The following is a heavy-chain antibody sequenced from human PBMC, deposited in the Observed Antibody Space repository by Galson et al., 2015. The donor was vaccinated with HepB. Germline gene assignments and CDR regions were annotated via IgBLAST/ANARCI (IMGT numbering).Heavy chain of an antibody. D-gene: IGHD3-10*01. J-gene: IGHJ4*02. CDR2: ITPIFGTA. CDR1: GDTFSSHT. CDR3: ARGYDSANYYYHY. Sequence: SVKVSCKASGDTFSSHTIDWVRQAPGQGPEWMGGITPIFGTANYAQKFQGRVTITADKSSTTAYLELNSLRSEDTAVYYCARGYDSANYYYHYWGQGTLSPSPQ. V-gene: IGHV1-69*06.